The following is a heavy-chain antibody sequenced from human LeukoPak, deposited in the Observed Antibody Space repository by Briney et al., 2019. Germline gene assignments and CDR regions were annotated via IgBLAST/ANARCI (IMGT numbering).Heavy chain of an antibody. D-gene: IGHD3-16*01. V-gene: IGHV4-4*07. Sequence: SETLSLTCTVSGGSISDYYWSWIRQPAGKGLEWIGHIYTGGNTNYNPSLESRVTMSADTSKNQFSLKLRSVTAADTAVYYCARANDVWGSYVYWGQGTLVTVSS. CDR1: GGSISDYY. CDR3: ARANDVWGSYVY. CDR2: IYTGGNT. J-gene: IGHJ4*02.